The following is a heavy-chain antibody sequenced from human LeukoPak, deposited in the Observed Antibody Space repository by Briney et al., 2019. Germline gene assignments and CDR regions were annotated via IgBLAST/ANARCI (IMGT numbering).Heavy chain of an antibody. D-gene: IGHD6-6*01. V-gene: IGHV3-48*04. Sequence: PGGSLRLSCAASGFTFSSYSMNWVRQAPGKGLEWVSYTSSSSSTIYYADSVKGRFTISRDNAKNSLYLQMNSLRAEDTAVYYCARDGTTYSSSSYYFDYWGQGTLVTVSS. CDR1: GFTFSSYS. J-gene: IGHJ4*02. CDR2: TSSSSSTI. CDR3: ARDGTTYSSSSYYFDY.